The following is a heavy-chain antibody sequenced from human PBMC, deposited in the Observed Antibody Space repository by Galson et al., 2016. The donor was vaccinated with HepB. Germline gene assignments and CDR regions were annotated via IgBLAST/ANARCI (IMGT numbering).Heavy chain of an antibody. CDR2: INPVFGTV. J-gene: IGHJ4*02. CDR3: ARDWKGYFDF. V-gene: IGHV1-69*06. CDR1: GGTFSSSYS. Sequence: SVKVSCKAPGGTFSSSYSISWVRQAPGQGLEWIGGINPVFGTVNYAQNIQGRVTITADSMELTSLRSEDTAVYYCARDWKGYFDFWGQGSLVTVSS. D-gene: IGHD2-15*01.